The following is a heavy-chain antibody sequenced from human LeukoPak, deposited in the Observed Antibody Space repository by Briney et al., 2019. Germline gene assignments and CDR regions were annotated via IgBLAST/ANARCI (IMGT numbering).Heavy chain of an antibody. CDR1: GGSISSYY. CDR3: AREGFHCSSTSCYFDAFDI. J-gene: IGHJ3*02. D-gene: IGHD2-2*01. Sequence: PSETLSLTCTVSGGSISSYYWSWIRQPAGKGLEWIGRIYTSGSTNYNPSLKSRVTMSVDTSKNQFSLKLSSVTAADTAVYYCAREGFHCSSTSCYFDAFDIWGQGTMVTVSS. CDR2: IYTSGST. V-gene: IGHV4-4*07.